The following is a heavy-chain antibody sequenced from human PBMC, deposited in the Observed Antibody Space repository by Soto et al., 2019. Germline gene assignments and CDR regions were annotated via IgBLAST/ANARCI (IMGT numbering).Heavy chain of an antibody. CDR3: ARADTAMVSKDY. Sequence: SETLSLTCTVSGGSISSGGYYWSWIRQHPGKGLEWIGYIYYSGSTYYNPSLKSRVTISVDTSKNQFSLKLSSVTAADTAVYYRARADTAMVSKDYWGQGTLVTVSS. CDR1: GGSISSGGYY. J-gene: IGHJ4*02. CDR2: IYYSGST. D-gene: IGHD5-18*01. V-gene: IGHV4-31*03.